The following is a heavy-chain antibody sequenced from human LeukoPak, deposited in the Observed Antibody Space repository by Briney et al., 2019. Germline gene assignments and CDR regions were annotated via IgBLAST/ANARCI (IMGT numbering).Heavy chain of an antibody. D-gene: IGHD3-9*01. Sequence: SETLSLTCTVSGGSITSSLYYWAWIRQTPGEGLEWIGTIQYSGSTYYNPSLRSRVTISADTSKNQFSLRLNSVTAADTAVYYCARHGPRLQSFDSLLYFDTWGQGTPGTVSS. J-gene: IGHJ4*02. CDR2: IQYSGST. CDR1: GGSITSSLYY. CDR3: ARHGPRLQSFDSLLYFDT. V-gene: IGHV4-39*01.